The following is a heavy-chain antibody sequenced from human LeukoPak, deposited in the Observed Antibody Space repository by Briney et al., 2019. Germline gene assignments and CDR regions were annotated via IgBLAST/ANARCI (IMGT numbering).Heavy chain of an antibody. V-gene: IGHV3-53*01. J-gene: IGHJ4*02. CDR2: LYSGGNT. CDR1: GLTVSSSY. Sequence: PGGSLRLSCAASGLTVSSSYMSWVRQAPGKGLEWVSVLYSGGNTYYADSVKGRFTISRDNSKNTLYLQMNSLGGEDTAVYYCARGHIAVAGFYGAGPSDYWGQGTLVTVSS. CDR3: ARGHIAVAGFYGAGPSDY. D-gene: IGHD6-19*01.